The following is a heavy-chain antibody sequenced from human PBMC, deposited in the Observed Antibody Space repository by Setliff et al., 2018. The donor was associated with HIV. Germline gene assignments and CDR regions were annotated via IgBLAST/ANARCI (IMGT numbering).Heavy chain of an antibody. CDR1: GYTFTSYY. CDR2: INPSGGST. CDR3: ARDQAAAVPSSWYFDL. V-gene: IGHV1-46*01. D-gene: IGHD6-13*01. Sequence: ASVKVSCKASGYTFTSYYMHWVRQAPGQGLEWMGIINPSGGSTSYAQKFQGRVTITADKSTSTAYMELSSLRSEDTAVYYCARDQAAAVPSSWYFDLWGRGTLVTVSS. J-gene: IGHJ2*01.